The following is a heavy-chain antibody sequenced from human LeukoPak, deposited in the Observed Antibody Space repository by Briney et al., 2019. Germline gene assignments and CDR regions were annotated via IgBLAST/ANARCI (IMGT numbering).Heavy chain of an antibody. D-gene: IGHD2-2*01. V-gene: IGHV1-18*01. CDR2: ISAYNGNT. CDR1: GYTFTSYG. CDR3: ARAPLPAAAKGYWFDP. J-gene: IGHJ5*02. Sequence: ASVKVSCKASGYTFTSYGISWVRQAPGQGLEWMGWISAYNGNTNYAQKLQGRVTMTTDTSTSTAYMELRSLRSDDTAVYYCARAPLPAAAKGYWFDPWGRGTLVTVSS.